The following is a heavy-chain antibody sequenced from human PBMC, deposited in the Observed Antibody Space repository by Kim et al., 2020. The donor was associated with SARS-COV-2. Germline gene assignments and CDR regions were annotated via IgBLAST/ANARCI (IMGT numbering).Heavy chain of an antibody. J-gene: IGHJ4*02. CDR1: GGSFSGYY. CDR2: INHSGST. CDR3: ARGARYYGSGSYYD. D-gene: IGHD3-10*01. Sequence: SETLSLTCAVYGGSFSGYYWSWIRQPPGKGLEWIGEINHSGSTNYNPSLKSRVTISVDTSKNQFSLKLSSVTAADTAVYYCARGARYYGSGSYYDWGQGTLVTVSS. V-gene: IGHV4-34*01.